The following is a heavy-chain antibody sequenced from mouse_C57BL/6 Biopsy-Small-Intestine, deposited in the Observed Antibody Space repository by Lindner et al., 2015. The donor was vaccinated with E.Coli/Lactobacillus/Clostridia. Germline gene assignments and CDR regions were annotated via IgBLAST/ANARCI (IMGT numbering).Heavy chain of an antibody. CDR2: ITSIFGTA. V-gene: IGHV1-81*01. Sequence: SVKVSCKASGGTFSSYAISWVRQAPGQGLEWMGGITSIFGTANYAQKFQGRVTITADESTSTAYMELSSLRSEDTAVYYCARAYRGYSSGWYYYYGMDVWGQGTTVTVSS. J-gene: IGHJ1*01. D-gene: IGHD1-1*01. CDR1: GGTFSSYA. CDR3: ARAYRGYSSGWYYYYGMDV.